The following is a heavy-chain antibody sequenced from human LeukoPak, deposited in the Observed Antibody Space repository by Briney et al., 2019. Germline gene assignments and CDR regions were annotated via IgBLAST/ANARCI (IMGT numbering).Heavy chain of an antibody. J-gene: IGHJ5*02. CDR1: GYTFTGYY. D-gene: IGHD6-13*01. V-gene: IGHV1-2*02. CDR2: INPNSGGT. Sequence: GASVKVSCKASGYTFTGYYMHWVRQAPGQGLEWMGWINPNSGGTNYAQKFQGRVTMTRDTSISTAYMELSRLRSDDTAVYYCARDLSSSSWYPEAFDPWGQGTLVTVSS. CDR3: ARDLSSSSWYPEAFDP.